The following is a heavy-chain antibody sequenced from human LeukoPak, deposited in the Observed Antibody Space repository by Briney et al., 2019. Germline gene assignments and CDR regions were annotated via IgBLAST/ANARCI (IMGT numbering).Heavy chain of an antibody. CDR2: IYSDNT. Sequence: GGSLRLSCTVSGFTVSSNSMSWVRQAPGKGLEWVSFIYSDNTHYSDSVKGRFTISRDNSKNTLYLQMNSLRTEDTAVYYCARRAGAYSHPYDYWGQGTLVTVSS. CDR1: GFTVSSNS. J-gene: IGHJ4*02. V-gene: IGHV3-53*01. D-gene: IGHD4/OR15-4a*01. CDR3: ARRAGAYSHPYDY.